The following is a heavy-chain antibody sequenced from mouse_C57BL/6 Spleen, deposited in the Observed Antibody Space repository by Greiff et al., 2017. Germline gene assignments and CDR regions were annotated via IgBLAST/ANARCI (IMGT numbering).Heavy chain of an antibody. D-gene: IGHD1-1*01. V-gene: IGHV1-39*01. Sequence: VQLKESGPELVKPGASVKISCKASGYSFTDYNMNWVKQSNGKSLEWIGVINPNYGTTSYNQKFKGKATLTVDQSSSTAYMQLNSLTSEDSAVYYCARRYYGSSHWYFDVWGTGTTVTVSS. CDR3: ARRYYGSSHWYFDV. CDR2: INPNYGTT. CDR1: GYSFTDYN. J-gene: IGHJ1*03.